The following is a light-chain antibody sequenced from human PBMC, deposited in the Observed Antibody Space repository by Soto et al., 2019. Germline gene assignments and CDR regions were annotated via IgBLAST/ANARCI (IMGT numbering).Light chain of an antibody. Sequence: DVVMTQSPLSLPVTLGQPASISCWSSQSLAYSDGNAYLNWFHQRPGQSPRRLIYQGSKRDSGVPDRFSCSGSGTEFTLKISRVEADDVGVYYCMQGTHWPPTFGRGTKVEI. CDR2: QGS. CDR3: MQGTHWPPT. CDR1: QSLAYSDGNAY. J-gene: IGKJ1*01. V-gene: IGKV2-30*01.